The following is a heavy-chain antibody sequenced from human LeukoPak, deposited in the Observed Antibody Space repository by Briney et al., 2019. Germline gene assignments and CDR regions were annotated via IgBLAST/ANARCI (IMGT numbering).Heavy chain of an antibody. CDR2: ITGYGAT. CDR1: GFTFSNFA. Sequence: GGSLRLSCAASGFTFSNFAMMWVRQAPGTGLQWVSTITGYGATFYADSVRGRFTIFRDTSMNTLFLQMYSLGAEDTAVYYCAKGAAAGNVDWFDPWGQGTLVTVSS. CDR3: AKGAAAGNVDWFDP. D-gene: IGHD6-13*01. J-gene: IGHJ5*02. V-gene: IGHV3-23*01.